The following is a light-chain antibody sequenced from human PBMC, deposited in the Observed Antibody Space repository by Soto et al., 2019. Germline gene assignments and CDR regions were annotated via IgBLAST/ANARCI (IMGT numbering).Light chain of an antibody. CDR3: QQGHNWPLT. CDR2: GAS. Sequence: EIVMTQSPATLSLSPGERAALSCRASQGISSELAWYQQKPGQPPRLLIYGASTRATGVPARFTGSGSGSDFTVTISRLQYQDFTVYYCQQGHNWPLTFGQGTRLEI. CDR1: QGISSE. V-gene: IGKV3-15*01. J-gene: IGKJ2*01.